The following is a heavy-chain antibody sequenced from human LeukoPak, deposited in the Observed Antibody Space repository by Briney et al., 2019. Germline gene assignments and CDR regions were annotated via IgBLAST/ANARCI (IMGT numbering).Heavy chain of an antibody. J-gene: IGHJ3*02. CDR1: GDSISSGDYY. D-gene: IGHD5-24*01. V-gene: IGHV4-30-4*08. CDR3: ARVDGPFDI. CDR2: IYHTGST. Sequence: SETLSLTCTVSGDSISSGDYYWSWIRQPPGKGLEWIAYIYHTGSTYYNPSLRSRVIISVDTSKNHFSLKLSSMTAADMAVYYCARVDGPFDIWGQGTMVTVSS.